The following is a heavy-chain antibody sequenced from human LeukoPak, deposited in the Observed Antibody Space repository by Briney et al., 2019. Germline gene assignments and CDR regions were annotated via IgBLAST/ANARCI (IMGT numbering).Heavy chain of an antibody. V-gene: IGHV3-21*04. D-gene: IGHD2-2*01. CDR2: ISSSSSYI. CDR1: GFAFGSEA. Sequence: KSGGSLRLSCAVSGFAFGSEAMSWVRQAPGKGLEWVSSISSSSSYIYYADSVKGRFTISRDNAKNSLYLQMNSLRAEDTAVYYCAKREYCSSTSCYAFDIWGQGTMVTVSS. CDR3: AKREYCSSTSCYAFDI. J-gene: IGHJ3*02.